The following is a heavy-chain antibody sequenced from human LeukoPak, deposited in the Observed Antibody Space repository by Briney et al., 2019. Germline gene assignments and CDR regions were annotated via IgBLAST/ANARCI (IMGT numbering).Heavy chain of an antibody. CDR3: ARTDYDFWSGYYWSGMDV. D-gene: IGHD3-3*01. V-gene: IGHV4-59*01. J-gene: IGHJ6*02. Sequence: SETLSLTCTVSGGSISSYYWSWIRQPPGKGLEWIGYIYYSESTNYNPSLKSRVTISVDTSKNQFSLKLSSVTAADTAVYYCARTDYDFWSGYYWSGMDVWGQGTTVTVSS. CDR1: GGSISSYY. CDR2: IYYSEST.